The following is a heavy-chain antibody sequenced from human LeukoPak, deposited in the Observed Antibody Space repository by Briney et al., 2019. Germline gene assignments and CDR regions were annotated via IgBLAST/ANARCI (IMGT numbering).Heavy chain of an antibody. V-gene: IGHV4-59*08. J-gene: IGHJ4*02. Sequence: PSETLSLTCTVSGGSISSYYWSWIRQPPGKGLEWIGYIYYSGSTNYNPSLKSRVTISVDTSKNQFSLKLSSVTAADTAVYYCARQPGLAFDYWGQGTLVTVSS. CDR1: GGSISSYY. CDR3: ARQPGLAFDY. CDR2: IYYSGST.